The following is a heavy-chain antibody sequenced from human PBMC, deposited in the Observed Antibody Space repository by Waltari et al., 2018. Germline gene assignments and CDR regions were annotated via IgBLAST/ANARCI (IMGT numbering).Heavy chain of an antibody. CDR2: IIPIFGTA. CDR3: ARDRAYCSSTSCYEGGNWFDP. CDR1: GGTFSSYA. V-gene: IGHV1-69*12. Sequence: QVQLVQSGAEVKKPGSSLKVSCKASGGTFSSYAISWVRQAPGQGLEWMGGIIPIFGTANYAQKFQGRVTITADESTSTAYMELSSLRSEDTAVYYCARDRAYCSSTSCYEGGNWFDPWGQGTLVTVSS. D-gene: IGHD2-2*01. J-gene: IGHJ5*02.